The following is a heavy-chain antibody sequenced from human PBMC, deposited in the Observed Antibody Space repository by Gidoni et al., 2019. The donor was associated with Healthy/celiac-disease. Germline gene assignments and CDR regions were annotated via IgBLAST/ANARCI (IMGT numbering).Heavy chain of an antibody. D-gene: IGHD3-3*01. Sequence: EVQLVESGGGLVQPGGSLRLSCAASGFTFNSYEMNWVRKAPGKGLEWVSYISRSGSTIYYADSVKGRFTISRDNAKNSLYLQMNSLRAEDTAVYYCARDRQEWFTLQSTGDYWGQGTLVTVSS. CDR1: GFTFNSYE. J-gene: IGHJ4*02. CDR3: ARDRQEWFTLQSTGDY. CDR2: ISRSGSTI. V-gene: IGHV3-48*03.